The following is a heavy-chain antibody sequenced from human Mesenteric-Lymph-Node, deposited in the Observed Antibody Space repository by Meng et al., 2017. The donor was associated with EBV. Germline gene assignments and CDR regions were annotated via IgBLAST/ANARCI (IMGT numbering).Heavy chain of an antibody. CDR3: ARIRGIDSSTDY. Sequence: QVHLVQAGAEVKKPGASVKIACKASGYTFTNYALEWVRQTPDQRLEWMGWINVGNGNTKYSQKFEGRVTISRDTSANTAYVELSSLRSEDTAVYYCARIRGIDSSTDYWGQGTLVTVSS. CDR2: INVGNGNT. J-gene: IGHJ4*02. CDR1: GYTFTNYA. V-gene: IGHV1-3*01. D-gene: IGHD2-2*01.